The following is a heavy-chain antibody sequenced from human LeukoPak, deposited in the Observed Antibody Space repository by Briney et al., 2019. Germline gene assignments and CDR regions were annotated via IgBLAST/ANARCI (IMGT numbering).Heavy chain of an antibody. Sequence: GSLRLSCAASGFTFSSYEMNWVRQAPGKGLEWVSYISSSGSTIYYADSVKGRFTISRDNSKNTVYLQMNSQRTEDTALYYCAKNRWASVATPDSWGQGTLVTVSS. V-gene: IGHV3-48*03. CDR3: AKNRWASVATPDS. J-gene: IGHJ4*02. CDR2: ISSSGSTI. D-gene: IGHD5-12*01. CDR1: GFTFSSYE.